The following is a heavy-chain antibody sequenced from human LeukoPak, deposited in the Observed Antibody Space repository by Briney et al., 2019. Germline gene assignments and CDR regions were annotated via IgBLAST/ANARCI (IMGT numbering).Heavy chain of an antibody. J-gene: IGHJ3*02. Sequence: TSETLSLTCAVYGGSFSGYYWSWIRQPPGKGLEWIGEINHSGSTNYNPSLKSRVTISVDTSKNQFSLKLSSVTAADTAVYYCAREQWLVDESVLPDAFDIWGQGTMVTVSS. CDR1: GGSFSGYY. CDR2: INHSGST. CDR3: AREQWLVDESVLPDAFDI. V-gene: IGHV4-34*01. D-gene: IGHD6-19*01.